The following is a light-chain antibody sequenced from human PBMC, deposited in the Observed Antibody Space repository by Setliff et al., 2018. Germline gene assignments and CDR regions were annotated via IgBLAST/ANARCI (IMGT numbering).Light chain of an antibody. Sequence: QSALTQPAAVSGSPGQSITISCAGTSSDVGGYNYVSWYQHHPGKAPKLMVYEVTKRPSGVPDRFSGSKSGNTASLTVSGLQAEDEADYYCSSHAVSNPFYVFGTGTKV. J-gene: IGLJ1*01. CDR2: EVT. V-gene: IGLV2-8*01. CDR3: SSHAVSNPFYV. CDR1: SSDVGGYNY.